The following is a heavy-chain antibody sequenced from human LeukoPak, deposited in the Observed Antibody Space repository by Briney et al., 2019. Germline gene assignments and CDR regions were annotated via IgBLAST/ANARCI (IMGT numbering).Heavy chain of an antibody. CDR3: ARELTGYDVRYFDY. V-gene: IGHV3-53*01. Sequence: GGSLRLSCAASGFTFSSYWMSWVRQAPGKGLEWVSVIYSGGSTYYADSVKGRFTISRDNSKNTLYLQMNSLRAEDTAVYYCARELTGYDVRYFDYWGQGTLVTVSS. CDR2: IYSGGST. J-gene: IGHJ4*02. CDR1: GFTFSSYW. D-gene: IGHD3-9*01.